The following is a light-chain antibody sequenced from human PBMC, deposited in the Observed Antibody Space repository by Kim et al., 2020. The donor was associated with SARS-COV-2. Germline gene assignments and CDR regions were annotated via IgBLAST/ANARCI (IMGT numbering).Light chain of an antibody. CDR2: DVS. CDR1: SSDVGGYNY. V-gene: IGLV2-11*01. J-gene: IGLJ2*01. Sequence: GQSVTNSCTGASSDVGGYNYVSWYQQHPGKAPKLMIYDVSKRPSGVPDRFSGSKSGNTASLTISGLQAEDEADYYCCSYAGSYPVVFGGGTQLTVL. CDR3: CSYAGSYPVV.